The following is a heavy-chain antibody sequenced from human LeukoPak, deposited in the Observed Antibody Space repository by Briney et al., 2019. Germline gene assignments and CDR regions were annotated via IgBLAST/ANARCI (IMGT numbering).Heavy chain of an antibody. J-gene: IGHJ1*01. CDR1: GFTFSSYA. D-gene: IGHD5-18*01. V-gene: IGHV3-30*04. CDR3: ARESDTAMVTIQD. CDR2: ISYDGSNK. Sequence: GGSLRLSCAASGFTFSSYAMHWVRQAPGKGLEWVAVISYDGSNKYYADSVKGRFTISRDNSKNTLYLQMNSLRAEDTAVYYCARESDTAMVTIQDWGQGTLVTVSS.